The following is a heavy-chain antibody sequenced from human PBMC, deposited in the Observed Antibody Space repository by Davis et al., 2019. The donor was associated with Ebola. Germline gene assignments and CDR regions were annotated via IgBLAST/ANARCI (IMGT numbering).Heavy chain of an antibody. CDR3: ARQNAATEVYDY. CDR1: GGSISSY. CDR2: IHYSGNT. J-gene: IGHJ4*02. D-gene: IGHD1-1*01. Sequence: SETLSLTCTVSGGSISSYWSWIRQSPGKGLEWIGYIHYSGNTNYNPSLKSRVTISKDTSKNQFSLKLSSVTAADTAVYYCARQNAATEVYDYWGQGTLVTVSS. V-gene: IGHV4-59*08.